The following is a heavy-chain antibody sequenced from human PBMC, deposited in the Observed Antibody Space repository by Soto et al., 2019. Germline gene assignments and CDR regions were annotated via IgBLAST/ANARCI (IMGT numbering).Heavy chain of an antibody. V-gene: IGHV1-18*01. CDR2: ISAYNGNT. CDR3: AGRIAAAGTGDFDI. D-gene: IGHD6-13*01. Sequence: ASVKVSCKASGYTFTSYGISWVRQAPGQGLEWMGWISAYNGNTNYAQKLQGRVTMTTDTSTSTAYMELRSLRSDDTAVYYCAGRIAAAGTGDFDIWGPGTMVTVS. J-gene: IGHJ3*02. CDR1: GYTFTSYG.